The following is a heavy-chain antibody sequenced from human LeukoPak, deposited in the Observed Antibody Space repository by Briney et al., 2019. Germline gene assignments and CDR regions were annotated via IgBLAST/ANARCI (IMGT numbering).Heavy chain of an antibody. CDR3: ARNLRPDFDS. J-gene: IGHJ4*02. D-gene: IGHD5-12*01. CDR2: TYLRSRWIH. CDR1: GDSVSSSTSA. V-gene: IGHV6-1*01. Sequence: SQTLSLTCVISGDSVSSSTSAWHWIRQSPSGGLEWLGRTYLRSRWIHDCAETLKGRLTINPDTSKNQFSLQLNSVTPEDTAVYYCARNLRPDFDSWGRGTLVTVSS.